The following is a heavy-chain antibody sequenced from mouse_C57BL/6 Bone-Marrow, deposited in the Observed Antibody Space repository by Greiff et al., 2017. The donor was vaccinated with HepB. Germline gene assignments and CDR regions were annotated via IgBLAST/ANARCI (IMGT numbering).Heavy chain of an antibody. D-gene: IGHD2-3*01. V-gene: IGHV1-50*01. Sequence: QVQLQQPGAELVKPGASVKLSCKASGYTFTSYWMQWVKQRPGQGLEWIGEIDPSDSYTNYNQKFKGKATLTVDTSSSTAYMQLSSLTSDDSAVDYCARRLLLREYAMDYWGQGTSVTVAS. CDR3: ARRLLLREYAMDY. J-gene: IGHJ4*01. CDR2: IDPSDSYT. CDR1: GYTFTSYW.